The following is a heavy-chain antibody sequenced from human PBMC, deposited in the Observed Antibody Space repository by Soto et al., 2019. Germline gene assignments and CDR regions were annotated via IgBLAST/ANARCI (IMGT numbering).Heavy chain of an antibody. J-gene: IGHJ4*02. V-gene: IGHV3-30-3*01. CDR2: ISYDGSNK. CDR1: GFTFSSYA. Sequence: QVQLVESGGGVVQPGRSLRLSCAASGFTFSSYAMHGVRQAPGKGLERVAVISYDGSNKYYADSVKGRFTISRDNSKHTLYPQMNSLSAEDRAVYYCARPPYYYNGSGYYERYYFDYWGQGTLVTVSS. D-gene: IGHD3-22*01. CDR3: ARPPYYYNGSGYYERYYFDY.